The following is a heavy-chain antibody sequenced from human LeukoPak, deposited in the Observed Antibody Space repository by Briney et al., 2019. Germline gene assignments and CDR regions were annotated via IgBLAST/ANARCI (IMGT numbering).Heavy chain of an antibody. CDR2: TYYRSKWYN. CDR1: GDSVSSNSAA. Sequence: SQTLSLTCAISGDSVSSNSAAWTWIRQSPSRGLEWLGRTYYRSKWYNDYAVSVKSRITINPDTSKNQFSLQLNSVTPEDTAVYYCAREITMVRGVIFPFFDYWGQGTLVTVSS. J-gene: IGHJ4*02. V-gene: IGHV6-1*01. CDR3: AREITMVRGVIFPFFDY. D-gene: IGHD3-10*01.